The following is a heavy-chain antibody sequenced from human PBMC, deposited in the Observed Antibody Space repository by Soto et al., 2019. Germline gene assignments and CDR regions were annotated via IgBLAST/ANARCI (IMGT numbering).Heavy chain of an antibody. D-gene: IGHD4-4*01. CDR2: VSGSGGNI. Sequence: GGSLRLSCVASGFTFSIHAMSWVRQVPGKGLEWVSTVSGSGGNIYYGESVKGRFTISRDDPKNTLYLDMNSLRVEDTAVYYCAKDPPWTVGRLAIDVWGQGTTVTVSS. V-gene: IGHV3-23*01. CDR1: GFTFSIHA. CDR3: AKDPPWTVGRLAIDV. J-gene: IGHJ6*02.